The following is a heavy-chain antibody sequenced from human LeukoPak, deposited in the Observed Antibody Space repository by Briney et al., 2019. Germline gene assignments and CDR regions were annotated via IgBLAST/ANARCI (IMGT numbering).Heavy chain of an antibody. J-gene: IGHJ6*03. D-gene: IGHD3-3*01. CDR3: ASDDQSGYPSSYHYYYYMDV. CDR2: INPNSGGT. CDR1: GYSLTGYY. Sequence: SVTVSCKASGYSLTGYYMHWVRQAPGQGLEWMGWINPNSGGTNYAQKFQGRVTMTRDTSISTAYTELSRLRSDDTAVYDRASDDQSGYPSSYHYYYYMDVWGKGTTVTVSS. V-gene: IGHV1-2*02.